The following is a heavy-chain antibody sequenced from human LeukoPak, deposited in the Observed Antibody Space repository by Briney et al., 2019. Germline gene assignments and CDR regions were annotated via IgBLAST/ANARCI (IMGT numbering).Heavy chain of an antibody. CDR3: ARQKTGIHFDY. CDR2: IYYSGST. D-gene: IGHD1-1*01. J-gene: IGHJ4*02. Sequence: SETLSLTCTVSGGSISSSSYYWGWIRQPPGKGLEWIGSIYYSGSTYYDPSLKSRVTISADMSKNQFSLKLRSVTAADSAVYYCARQKTGIHFDYWGQGTLVTVSS. CDR1: GGSISSSSYY. V-gene: IGHV4-39*01.